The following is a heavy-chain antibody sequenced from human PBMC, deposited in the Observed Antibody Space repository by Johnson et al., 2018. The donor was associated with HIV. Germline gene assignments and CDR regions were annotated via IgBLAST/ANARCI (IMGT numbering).Heavy chain of an antibody. CDR1: GFTFSSYA. D-gene: IGHD2-15*01. V-gene: IGHV3-66*01. Sequence: VQLVESGGGVVQPGRSLRLSCAASGFTFSSYAMHWVRQAPGKGLEWVSVIYSGGDPSYSDSVMGRFTISRDTSKNTLYLQMNSLRGDDTAVYYCTRVSSTSWALDIWGQGTLVTVSS. CDR3: TRVSSTSWALDI. J-gene: IGHJ3*02. CDR2: IYSGGDP.